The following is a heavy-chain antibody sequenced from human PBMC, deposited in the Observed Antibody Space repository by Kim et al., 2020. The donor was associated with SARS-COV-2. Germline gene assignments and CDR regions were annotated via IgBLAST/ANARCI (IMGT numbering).Heavy chain of an antibody. CDR2: IKRDGSEQ. V-gene: IGHV3-7*01. CDR1: GFTFSSYW. J-gene: IGHJ2*01. Sequence: GGSLRLSCAASGFTFSSYWMSGVRQAPGKGLEWVANIKRDGSEQYYVDSVRGRFTISRDNAKNSLYLQMNSLRAEDTAVYYCARRITISGVPIRRYFDLWGRGTLVTVSS. CDR3: ARRITISGVPIRRYFDL. D-gene: IGHD3-3*01.